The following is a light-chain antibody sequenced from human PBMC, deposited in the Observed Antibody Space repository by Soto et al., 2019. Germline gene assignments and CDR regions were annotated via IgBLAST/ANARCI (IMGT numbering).Light chain of an antibody. V-gene: IGKV1-39*01. J-gene: IGKJ1*01. CDR3: QQRYSTLWT. CDR1: QSISSY. Sequence: DIQMTQSPSSLSASVGDRVTITCRASQSISSYLNWYQQKPGKAPKLLIYAASSLQSGVPSRFSGSGSGTDFTLIISSLQPEDFATYYCQQRYSTLWTFGQGTKVEIK. CDR2: AAS.